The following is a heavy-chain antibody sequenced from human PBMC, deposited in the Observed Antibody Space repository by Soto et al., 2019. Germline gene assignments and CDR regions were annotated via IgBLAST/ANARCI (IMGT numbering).Heavy chain of an antibody. V-gene: IGHV4-34*01. CDR1: AGSFSGYY. CDR3: ARGPGGYPPSY. Sequence: SETLSLTCAVYAGSFSGYYWSWIRQPPGKGLEWIGEINHSGSTNYIPSLKSRVTILVDTSKNQFSLKLSSVTAADTAVYYCARGPGGYPPSYWGQGTLVTVSS. J-gene: IGHJ4*02. CDR2: INHSGST. D-gene: IGHD5-12*01.